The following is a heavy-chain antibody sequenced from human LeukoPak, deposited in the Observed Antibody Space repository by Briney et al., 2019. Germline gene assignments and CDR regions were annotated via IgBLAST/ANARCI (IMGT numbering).Heavy chain of an antibody. CDR3: ARGRRGVIILPYYYMDV. J-gene: IGHJ6*03. CDR1: GYTFTSYD. D-gene: IGHD3-10*01. Sequence: ASVKVSCKASGYTFTSYDINWVRQATGQGLEWMGWMNPNGGNTGYAQKFQGRVTMTRNTSISTAYMELSSLRSEDTAVYYCARGRRGVIILPYYYMDVWGKGTTVTVSS. CDR2: MNPNGGNT. V-gene: IGHV1-8*01.